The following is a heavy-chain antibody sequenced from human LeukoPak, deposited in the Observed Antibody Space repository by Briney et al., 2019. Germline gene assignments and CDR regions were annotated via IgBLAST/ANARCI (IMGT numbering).Heavy chain of an antibody. CDR3: ARAQLVRNAFDI. V-gene: IGHV1-46*01. CDR2: INPSGGST. D-gene: IGHD6-6*01. CDR1: GYTFTSYY. J-gene: IGHJ3*02. Sequence: GASVKVSCKTSGYTFTSYYMHWVRQAPGQGLEWMGIINPSGGSTSYAQKFQGRVTMTRDTSTSTVYMELSSLRSEDTAVYYCARAQLVRNAFDIWGQGTMVTVSS.